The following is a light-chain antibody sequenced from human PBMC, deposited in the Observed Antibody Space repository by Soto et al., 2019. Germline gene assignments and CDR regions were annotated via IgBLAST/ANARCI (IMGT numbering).Light chain of an antibody. Sequence: VLTQPPSVSGAPGQTVTISCTGSNSNVGGGYDVHWYQQLPGSAPKLLIYANNNRPSGVPDRFSGSKSGTSASLAITGLQAEDEADYYCQSYDPTLNVVFGGGTKLTVL. CDR2: ANN. CDR1: NSNVGGGYD. J-gene: IGLJ2*01. V-gene: IGLV1-40*01. CDR3: QSYDPTLNVV.